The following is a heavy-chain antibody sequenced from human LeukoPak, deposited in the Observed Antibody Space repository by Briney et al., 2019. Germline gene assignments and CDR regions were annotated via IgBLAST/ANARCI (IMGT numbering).Heavy chain of an antibody. CDR1: GFTFGSYT. Sequence: LSGGSLRLSCVASGFTFGSYTLHWVRQAPGKGLEWVAVMSYDGSHKFHADSAKGRFTISRDNSKNTLYLQMNSLRAEDTAIYFCARDVGGYAFDYWGQGTLVTVSS. CDR2: MSYDGSHK. CDR3: ARDVGGYAFDY. D-gene: IGHD5-12*01. J-gene: IGHJ4*02. V-gene: IGHV3-30*04.